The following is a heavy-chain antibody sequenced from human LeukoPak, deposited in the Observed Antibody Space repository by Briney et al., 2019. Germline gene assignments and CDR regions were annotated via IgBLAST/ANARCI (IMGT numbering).Heavy chain of an antibody. Sequence: SETLSLTCTVSGGSISSYYWSWIRQPAGKGLEWIGRIYTSGSTNYNPSLKSRVTMSVDTSKNQFSLKLSSVTAADTAVYYCARGTFTIFGDDAFDIWGQGTMVTVSS. CDR3: ARGTFTIFGDDAFDI. V-gene: IGHV4-4*07. J-gene: IGHJ3*02. CDR1: GGSISSYY. D-gene: IGHD3-3*01. CDR2: IYTSGST.